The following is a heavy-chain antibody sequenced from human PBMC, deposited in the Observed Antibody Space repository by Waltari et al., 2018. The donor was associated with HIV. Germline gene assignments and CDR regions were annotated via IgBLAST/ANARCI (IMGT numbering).Heavy chain of an antibody. CDR1: GGPFSDYY. CDR2: NSHRGGGLDGICDISHGGGA. J-gene: IGHJ6*02. V-gene: IGHV4-34*01. CDR3: ARDHRGDFNYGSGSFEYGLDV. Sequence: QVQLQQWGAGLLKPSETLSLTCAFSGGPFSDYYWSWIRQPPGRGLEWMGENSHRGGGLDGICDISHGGGATSNPSRRSRVTFSIDTSQSQFSLKLTSMTAADTAVYYCARDHRGDFNYGSGSFEYGLDVWGQGTTVTVSS. D-gene: IGHD3-10*01.